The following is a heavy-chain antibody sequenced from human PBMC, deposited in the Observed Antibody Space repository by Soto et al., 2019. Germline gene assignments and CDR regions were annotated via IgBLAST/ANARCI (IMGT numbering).Heavy chain of an antibody. D-gene: IGHD3-10*01. CDR3: TTEGYGSGSYEIDY. V-gene: IGHV3-15*01. CDR2: IRRETDGGTT. J-gene: IGHJ4*02. Sequence: EVQLVESGGGLVKPGGSLTLSCAASGFAFSNAWMSWVRQAPGKGLEWVGHIRRETDGGTTDYAAPVKGRFTISRDDSKDTLYLQMNSPKTEDTAVYYCTTEGYGSGSYEIDYWGQGTLVTVSS. CDR1: GFAFSNAW.